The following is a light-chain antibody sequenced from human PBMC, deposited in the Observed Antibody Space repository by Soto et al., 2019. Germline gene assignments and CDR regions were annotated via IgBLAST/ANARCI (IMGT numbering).Light chain of an antibody. Sequence: QSALTQPRSVSGSPGQSVTISCTGTSSDVGGYNYVSWYQQHPGKATKLMIYDVSKRPSGVPDRFSGSKSGNTASPTISGLQAEDEAEYYCCSYAGSYSYVFGTGTKLTVL. CDR3: CSYAGSYSYV. CDR1: SSDVGGYNY. CDR2: DVS. V-gene: IGLV2-11*01. J-gene: IGLJ1*01.